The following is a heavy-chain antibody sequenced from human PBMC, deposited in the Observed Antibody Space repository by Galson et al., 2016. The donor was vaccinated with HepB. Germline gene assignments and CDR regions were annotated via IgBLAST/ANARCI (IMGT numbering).Heavy chain of an antibody. J-gene: IGHJ2*01. D-gene: IGHD2-15*01. V-gene: IGHV3-33*01. Sequence: SLRLSCAASRFTFSTYAMRWVRQAPGKGLEWVAVIWYDGSAKYYADSVKGRFTISRDISRNTLYVQMNSLRVEDTAVYYCAREAGYCSGGSCYPRGYFDLWGRGTLVTVSS. CDR2: IWYDGSAK. CDR3: AREAGYCSGGSCYPRGYFDL. CDR1: RFTFSTYA.